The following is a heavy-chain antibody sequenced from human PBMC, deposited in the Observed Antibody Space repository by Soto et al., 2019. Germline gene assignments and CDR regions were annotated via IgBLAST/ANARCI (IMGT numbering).Heavy chain of an antibody. CDR3: ARWADCGGDCYFYYYYGMDV. CDR1: GYTFTSYD. J-gene: IGHJ6*02. D-gene: IGHD2-21*02. V-gene: IGHV1-8*01. Sequence: QVQLVQSGAEVKKPGASVKVSCKASGYTFTSYDINWVRQATGQGLEWMGWMNPNSGNTGYAQKFQGRVTMTRNTSISTAYMELSSLRSEDTAVYYCARWADCGGDCYFYYYYGMDVWGQGTTVTVSS. CDR2: MNPNSGNT.